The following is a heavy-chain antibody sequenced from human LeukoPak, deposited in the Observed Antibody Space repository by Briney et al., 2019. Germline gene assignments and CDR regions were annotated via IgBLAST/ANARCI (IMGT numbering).Heavy chain of an antibody. CDR3: ARSGGTYGWFDP. J-gene: IGHJ5*02. Sequence: GGSLRLSCAASGFTVSANYMSWVRQAPGKGLEWVSCISSGSSYTNYTDSVKGRFTIFRDNAKRSLYLQMNSLTAEDTAVYYCARSGGTYGWFDPWGQGTLVTVSS. CDR1: GFTVSANY. CDR2: ISSGSSYT. V-gene: IGHV3-11*03. D-gene: IGHD1-26*01.